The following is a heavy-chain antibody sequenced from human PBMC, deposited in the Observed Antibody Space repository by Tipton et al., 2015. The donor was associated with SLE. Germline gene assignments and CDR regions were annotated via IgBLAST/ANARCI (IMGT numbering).Heavy chain of an antibody. V-gene: IGHV4-39*07. D-gene: IGHD1-26*01. Sequence: TLSLTCTVSGGSISSSSYYWGWIRQPPGKGLERIGSIYYSGSTYYNPSLKSRVTISVDTSKNQFSLKLSSVTAADTAVYYCARGLYRSGSSDYWGQGTLVTVSS. CDR1: GGSISSSSYY. J-gene: IGHJ4*02. CDR3: ARGLYRSGSSDY. CDR2: IYYSGST.